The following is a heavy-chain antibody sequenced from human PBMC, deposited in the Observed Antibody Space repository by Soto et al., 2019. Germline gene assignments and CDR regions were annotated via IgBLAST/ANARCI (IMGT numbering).Heavy chain of an antibody. CDR1: GGSISIGDHY. J-gene: IGHJ4*02. Sequence: PSETLSLTCTVSGGSISIGDHYWSWIRHRPGKGLEWIGYIYYSGNTYYNPSLKSRIIMSVDTSKSQFSLRVSSVTAADTAIYYCAGVSLGEYGGNSGFVYWGQGTLVTVSS. CDR2: IYYSGNT. CDR3: AGVSLGEYGGNSGFVY. V-gene: IGHV4-31*03. D-gene: IGHD2-21*02.